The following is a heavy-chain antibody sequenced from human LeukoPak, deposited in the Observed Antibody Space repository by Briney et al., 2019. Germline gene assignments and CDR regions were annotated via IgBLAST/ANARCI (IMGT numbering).Heavy chain of an antibody. Sequence: LEWIGSVYYSGNTYYNPSLKSRVTISVDTSKNQFSLKLTSLTAADTAVYYCARRRKAGWYFDLWGRGTLVTVSS. V-gene: IGHV4-39*01. J-gene: IGHJ2*01. CDR3: ARRRKAGWYFDL. CDR2: VYYSGNT.